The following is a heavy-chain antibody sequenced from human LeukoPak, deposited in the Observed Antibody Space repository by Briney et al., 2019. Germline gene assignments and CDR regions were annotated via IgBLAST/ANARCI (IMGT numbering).Heavy chain of an antibody. J-gene: IGHJ4*02. Sequence: ASVKVSCKASGGTFSSYAISWVRQAPGQGLEWMGGIIPIFGTANYAQKFQGRVTITADESTSTAYMELSSLRSEDTAVYYCARDRRPGSWYASFDYWGQGTLVTVSS. D-gene: IGHD6-13*01. CDR2: IIPIFGTA. CDR3: ARDRRPGSWYASFDY. V-gene: IGHV1-69*01. CDR1: GGTFSSYA.